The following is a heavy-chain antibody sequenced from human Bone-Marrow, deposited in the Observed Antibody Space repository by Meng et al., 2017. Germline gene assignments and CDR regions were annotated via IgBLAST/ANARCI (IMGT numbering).Heavy chain of an antibody. V-gene: IGHV1-18*01. Sequence: QVRPVQSGPEVKKPGASVKVSCKASDYTFTGYGVSWVRQAPGQGLEWMAWLGAHDGDTSHAPKFQGRVTVSADRPTATAYMELRSLRSDDTAVYYCARGTPGRSYSDYWGQGTLVTVSS. D-gene: IGHD3-10*01. CDR3: ARGTPGRSYSDY. J-gene: IGHJ4*02. CDR1: DYTFTGYG. CDR2: LGAHDGDT.